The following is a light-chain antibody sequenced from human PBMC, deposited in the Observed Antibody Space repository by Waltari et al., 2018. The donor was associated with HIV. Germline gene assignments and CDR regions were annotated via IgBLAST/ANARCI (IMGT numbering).Light chain of an antibody. Sequence: QSALTQPPSASGSPGQSVTISCSGTSSDVGDYDFVSWYQQHPGKVPKLILYEVNKRPSGVPDRFSGSKSGHTASLTVSGLQADDEADYDFSSYAGSNNVVFGGGTKLTVL. CDR3: SSYAGSNNVV. J-gene: IGLJ2*01. CDR1: SSDVGDYDF. CDR2: EVN. V-gene: IGLV2-8*01.